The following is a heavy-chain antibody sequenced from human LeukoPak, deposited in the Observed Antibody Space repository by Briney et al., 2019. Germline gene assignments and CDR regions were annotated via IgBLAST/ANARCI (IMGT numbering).Heavy chain of an antibody. CDR1: GASISSNNYY. D-gene: IGHD2-2*01. Sequence: SETLSLTCTVSGASISSNNYYWVWIRQPPGKGLEWIASIYDGGSAYYNPSPNSRVTISVDTYENQFSLKVRSVTAKDTADYYCAGQVKVIPAATLDYWGQGTLVTVST. V-gene: IGHV4-39*01. CDR3: AGQVKVIPAATLDY. J-gene: IGHJ4*02. CDR2: IYDGGSA.